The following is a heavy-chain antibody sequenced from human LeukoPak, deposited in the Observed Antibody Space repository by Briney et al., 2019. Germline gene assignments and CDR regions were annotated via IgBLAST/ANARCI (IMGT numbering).Heavy chain of an antibody. D-gene: IGHD3-10*01. CDR1: GGSFSGYY. CDR3: AREPGMGSGSWAPVARRYNGFDP. Sequence: SETLSLTCADYGGSFSGYYWSWIRQPPGKGLEWIGEINHSGSTNYNPSLKSRVTISVDTSKNQFSLKLSSVTAADTAVYYCAREPGMGSGSWAPVARRYNGFDPWGQGTLVTVSS. CDR2: INHSGST. V-gene: IGHV4-34*01. J-gene: IGHJ5*02.